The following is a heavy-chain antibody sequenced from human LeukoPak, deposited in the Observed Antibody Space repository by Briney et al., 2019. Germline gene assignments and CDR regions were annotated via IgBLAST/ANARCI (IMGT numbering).Heavy chain of an antibody. Sequence: ASVKVSCKASGYTFTGYYMHWVRQAPGQGLEWMGWINPNSGGTNYAQKFQGWVTMTRDTSISTAYMELSRLRSDDTAVYYCAKDRVYSSGWYYFDYWGQGTLVTVSS. D-gene: IGHD6-19*01. V-gene: IGHV1-2*04. CDR3: AKDRVYSSGWYYFDY. J-gene: IGHJ4*02. CDR2: INPNSGGT. CDR1: GYTFTGYY.